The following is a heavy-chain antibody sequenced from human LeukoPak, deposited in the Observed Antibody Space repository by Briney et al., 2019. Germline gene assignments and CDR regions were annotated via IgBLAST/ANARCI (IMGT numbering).Heavy chain of an antibody. D-gene: IGHD3-3*01. CDR3: ATPRDFWSGYDAFDI. CDR1: GFTFSSYW. V-gene: IGHV3-74*01. J-gene: IGHJ3*02. CDR2: INSDGSST. Sequence: PGGSLRLSCAASGFTFSSYWMHWVRQAPGKGLVWVSRINSDGSSTSYADSVKGRFTISRDNAKNTLYLQMNSLRAEDTAVYYCATPRDFWSGYDAFDIWGQGTMVTVSS.